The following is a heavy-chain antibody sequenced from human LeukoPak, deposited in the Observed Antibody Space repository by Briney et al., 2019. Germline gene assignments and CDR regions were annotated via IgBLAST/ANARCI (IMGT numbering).Heavy chain of an antibody. CDR1: GFTFSSND. CDR2: ISTSSSTI. CDR3: ARGDFDY. Sequence: GGSLRLSCAASGFTFSSNDMNWVRQAPGKGLEWISYISTSSSTIYYADSVKGRFTISRDDAKNSLYLQMNDLRAEDTAVYYCARGDFDYWGQGTLVTVS. V-gene: IGHV3-48*01. J-gene: IGHJ4*02.